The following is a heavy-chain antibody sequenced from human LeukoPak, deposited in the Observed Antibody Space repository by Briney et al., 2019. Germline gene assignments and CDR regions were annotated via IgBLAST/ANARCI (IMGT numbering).Heavy chain of an antibody. D-gene: IGHD3-10*01. CDR3: ARDGSGTYFDY. CDR1: GGTFSSYA. Sequence: GASVKVSCKASGGTFSSYAISWVRQAPGPGLEWMGRIIPILGIANYAQKFQGRVTITADKSTSTAYMELSSLRSEDTAVYYCARDGSGTYFDYWGQGTLVTVSS. J-gene: IGHJ4*02. CDR2: IIPILGIA. V-gene: IGHV1-69*04.